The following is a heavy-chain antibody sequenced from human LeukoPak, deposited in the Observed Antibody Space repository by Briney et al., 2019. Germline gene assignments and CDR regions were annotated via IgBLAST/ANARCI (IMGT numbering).Heavy chain of an antibody. Sequence: GESLKISCQGSGYTFTYYWIGWVRQMPGKGLECMGIIYPRDSDTRYSPSFQGQVTILVDKSISAAYLQWSSLKASDTAMYYCARSTGLRDAFDIWGQGTMVTVSS. J-gene: IGHJ3*02. CDR2: IYPRDSDT. CDR3: ARSTGLRDAFDI. D-gene: IGHD2-15*01. V-gene: IGHV5-51*01. CDR1: GYTFTYYW.